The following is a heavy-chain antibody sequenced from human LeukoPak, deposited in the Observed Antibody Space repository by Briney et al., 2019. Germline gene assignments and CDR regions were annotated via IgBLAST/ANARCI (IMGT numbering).Heavy chain of an antibody. CDR1: GFTFSRNN. CDR3: ARVPVASDGTCFDS. V-gene: IGHV3-48*04. CDR2: ISFSSDMI. Sequence: GGSLRLSCAASGFTFSRNNMNWVRQAPGKGREWIAYISFSSDMIYYADSVKGRFTISRDNAKNSLYLQMNSLRAEDTAVYYCARVPVASDGTCFDSWGEGTLVIVSS. J-gene: IGHJ4*02. D-gene: IGHD5-24*01.